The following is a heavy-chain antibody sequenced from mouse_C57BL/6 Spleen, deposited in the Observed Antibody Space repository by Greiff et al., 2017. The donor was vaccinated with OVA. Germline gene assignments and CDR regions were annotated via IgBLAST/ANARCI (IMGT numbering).Heavy chain of an antibody. CDR1: GFNINDDY. CDR3: TRDGYYSWFAY. J-gene: IGHJ3*01. D-gene: IGHD2-3*01. CDR2: IDPENGDT. Sequence: VQLQQSGAELVRPGASVKLSCTASGFNINDDYMHWVKQRPEQGLEWIGWIDPENGDTEYASKFQGKATLTADTSSNTAYLQLSSLTSEDTAVYYCTRDGYYSWFAYWGQGTLVTVSA. V-gene: IGHV14-4*01.